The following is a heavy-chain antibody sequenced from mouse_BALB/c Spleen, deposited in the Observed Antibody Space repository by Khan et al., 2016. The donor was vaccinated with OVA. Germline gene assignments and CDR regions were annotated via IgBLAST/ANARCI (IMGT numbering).Heavy chain of an antibody. CDR1: GYTFTDYS. CDR2: INTETGEP. CDR3: ASIVATDVDY. D-gene: IGHD1-1*01. V-gene: IGHV9-2-1*01. Sequence: QIQLVQSGPELKKPGETVKISCKASGYTFTDYSMHWVKQAPGKGLKWMGWINTETGEPTYADDFKGRFAFSLETSASTAYLQINNLKNEDTATYFCASIVATDVDYWGQGTTLTVPA. J-gene: IGHJ2*01.